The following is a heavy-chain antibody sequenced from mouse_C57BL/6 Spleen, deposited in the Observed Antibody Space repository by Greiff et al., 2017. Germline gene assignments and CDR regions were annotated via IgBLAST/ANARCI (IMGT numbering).Heavy chain of an antibody. Sequence: VHVKQSGPELVKPGASVKISCKASGYSFTGYYMNWVKQSPEKSLEWIGEINPSTGGTTYNQKFKAKATLTVDKSSSTAYMQLKSLTSEDSAVYYCARYDYDSLLDYWGQGTTLTVSS. CDR1: GYSFTGYY. CDR3: ARYDYDSLLDY. V-gene: IGHV1-42*01. CDR2: INPSTGGT. D-gene: IGHD2-4*01. J-gene: IGHJ2*01.